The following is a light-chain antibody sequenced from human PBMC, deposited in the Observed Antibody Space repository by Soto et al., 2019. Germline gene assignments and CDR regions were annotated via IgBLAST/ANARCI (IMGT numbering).Light chain of an antibody. V-gene: IGLV2-11*01. J-gene: IGLJ3*02. CDR2: DVS. Sequence: QSALTQPRSVSGSPGQSVTISCTGTSSDVGGYNYVSWYQQHPGKAPKVMIYDVSKRPSGVPDRFSGSKSGNTASLTISGIQAEDEADYYCCSSAGSYTWVFGGGTKLTVL. CDR3: CSSAGSYTWV. CDR1: SSDVGGYNY.